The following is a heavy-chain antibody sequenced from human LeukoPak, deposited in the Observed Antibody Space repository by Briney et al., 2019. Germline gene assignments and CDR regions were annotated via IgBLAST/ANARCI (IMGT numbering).Heavy chain of an antibody. Sequence: SETLSATCTGHGSSISSYYWYWIRQRPGEGLEWVGNIYDSGSTNYNPSLKSRVTMLVDTSKNQFSLRLNSVTAADTAAYYCGRGKYADYTRPFYSYMDVWGKGTTVTVSS. CDR2: IYDSGST. CDR3: GRGKYADYTRPFYSYMDV. V-gene: IGHV4-59*01. J-gene: IGHJ6*03. CDR1: GSSISSYY. D-gene: IGHD4-17*01.